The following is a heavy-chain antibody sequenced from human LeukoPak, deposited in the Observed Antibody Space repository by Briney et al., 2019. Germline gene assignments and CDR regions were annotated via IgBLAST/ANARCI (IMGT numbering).Heavy chain of an antibody. CDR2: IKQDGSEK. Sequence: GGSLRLSCAASGFSFNSYWMSWVRQAPGKRLEWAANIKQDGSEKKYVDSVKGRFTISRDNAKNSLFLQMDSLRAEDTAVYYCARPPFWSGYYNLNDAFDIWGQGTMVTVSS. D-gene: IGHD3-3*01. J-gene: IGHJ3*02. CDR1: GFSFNSYW. CDR3: ARPPFWSGYYNLNDAFDI. V-gene: IGHV3-7*01.